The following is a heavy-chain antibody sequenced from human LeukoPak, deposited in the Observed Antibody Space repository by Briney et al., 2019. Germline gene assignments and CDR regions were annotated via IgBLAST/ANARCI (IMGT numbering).Heavy chain of an antibody. CDR2: IDGTSRNI. CDR1: GFTFSNFG. V-gene: IGHV3-48*04. J-gene: IGHJ4*01. CDR3: ARRLAY. Sequence: PGGSLRLSCEGSGFTFSNFGMNWVRQAPGKGLEWVSYIDGTSRNIRYADSVKGRFTIFRDNAKSSVFLQMNNLTVDDTAVYYCARRLAYWGHGTLVVVSS.